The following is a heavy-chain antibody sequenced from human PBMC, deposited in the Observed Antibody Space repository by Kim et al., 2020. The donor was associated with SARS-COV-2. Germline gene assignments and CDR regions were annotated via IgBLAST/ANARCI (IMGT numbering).Heavy chain of an antibody. CDR3: ARLLPIYYYYGMDV. J-gene: IGHJ6*02. CDR1: GGSISSSSYY. Sequence: SETLSLTCTVSGGSISSSSYYWGWIRQPPGKGLEWIGSIYYSGSTYYNPSLKSRVTISVDTSKNQFSLKLSSVTAADTAVYYCARLLPIYYYYGMDVWGQGTTVTVSS. V-gene: IGHV4-39*01. CDR2: IYYSGST.